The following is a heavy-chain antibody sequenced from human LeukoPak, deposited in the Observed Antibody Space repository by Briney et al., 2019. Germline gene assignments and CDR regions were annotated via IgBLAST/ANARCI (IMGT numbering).Heavy chain of an antibody. CDR3: AKDPNGDYIGTFDI. CDR2: ISGSGGST. Sequence: GGSLRLSCATSKFIFKTYGMSWVRQAPGKGLEWVSSISGSGGSTQYAASVQGRFTISRDNSKNTPYLQMNSLRPEDTAVYYCAKDPNGDYIGTFDIWGQGTMVTVSS. V-gene: IGHV3-23*01. CDR1: KFIFKTYG. D-gene: IGHD4-17*01. J-gene: IGHJ3*02.